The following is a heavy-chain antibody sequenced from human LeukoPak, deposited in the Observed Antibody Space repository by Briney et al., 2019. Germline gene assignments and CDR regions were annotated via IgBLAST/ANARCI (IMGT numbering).Heavy chain of an antibody. D-gene: IGHD3-9*01. V-gene: IGHV5-51*01. CDR2: IYPDDSDT. CDR3: FKQKTAYEILTGYYRDQDAFDI. Sequence: GESLKISCKVSGYSFTGYWIAWVRQIPGKGLEWMGIIYPDDSDTTYSPSFQNQVTISADKSIGTAYLQWSSLKASDTAMYFFFKQKTAYEILTGYYRDQDAFDIWGQGTMVTVSS. J-gene: IGHJ3*02. CDR1: GYSFTGYW.